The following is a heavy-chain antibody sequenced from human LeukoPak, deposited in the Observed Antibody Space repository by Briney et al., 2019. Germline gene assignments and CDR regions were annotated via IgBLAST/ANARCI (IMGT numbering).Heavy chain of an antibody. CDR1: GYTFTSYG. V-gene: IGHV1-18*04. CDR2: ISAYNGNT. D-gene: IGHD5-12*01. CDR3: ARVQLKPQWLRESWGLDY. J-gene: IGHJ4*02. Sequence: ASVKVSCKASGYTFTSYGISWVRQAPGQGLEWMGWISAYNGNTNYAQKLQGRVTMTTDTSTSTAYMELRSLRSDDTAVYYCARVQLKPQWLRESWGLDYWGQRTLVTVSS.